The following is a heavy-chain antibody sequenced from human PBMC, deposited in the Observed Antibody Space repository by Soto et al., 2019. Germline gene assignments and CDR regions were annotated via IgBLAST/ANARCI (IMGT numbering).Heavy chain of an antibody. Sequence: GASVKVSCKASGYTFTSYYMHWVRQAPGQGLEWMGIINPSGGSTSYAQKFQGGVTMTRDTSTSTVYMELSSLRSEDTAVYYCARDLRVVAAIGSVYYYMDVWGKGTTVTVSS. J-gene: IGHJ6*03. CDR1: GYTFTSYY. CDR3: ARDLRVVAAIGSVYYYMDV. CDR2: INPSGGST. D-gene: IGHD2-15*01. V-gene: IGHV1-46*03.